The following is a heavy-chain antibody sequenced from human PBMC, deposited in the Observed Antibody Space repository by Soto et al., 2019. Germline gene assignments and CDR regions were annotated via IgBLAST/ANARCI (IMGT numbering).Heavy chain of an antibody. J-gene: IGHJ3*02. V-gene: IGHV3-72*01. Sequence: GGSLRLSCAASGFTFSDHYMDWVRQAPGKGLEWVGRTRNKANSYTTEYAASVKGRFTISRDDSKNSLYLQMNSLKTEDTAVYYCVAAAGTVGAFDIWGQGTMVTVSS. CDR3: VAAAGTVGAFDI. CDR1: GFTFSDHY. D-gene: IGHD6-13*01. CDR2: TRNKANSYTT.